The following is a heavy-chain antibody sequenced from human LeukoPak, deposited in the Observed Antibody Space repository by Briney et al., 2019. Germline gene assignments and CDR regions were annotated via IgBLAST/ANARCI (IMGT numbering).Heavy chain of an antibody. CDR1: GGTFSGYY. J-gene: IGHJ4*02. V-gene: IGHV4-34*08. CDR2: INHSGST. D-gene: IGHD2-15*01. Sequence: PSETLSLTCAVYGGTFSGYYWSWIRQPPGKGLEGIGEINHSGSTNYNPSLKSRVTISVDTSKNQFSLKLSSVTAADTAVYYCAGHRDKDIVVVVAAENDYWGQGTLVTVSS. CDR3: AGHRDKDIVVVVAAENDY.